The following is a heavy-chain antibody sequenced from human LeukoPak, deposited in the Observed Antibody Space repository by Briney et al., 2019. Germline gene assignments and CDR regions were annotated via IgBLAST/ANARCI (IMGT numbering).Heavy chain of an antibody. J-gene: IGHJ5*02. V-gene: IGHV4-30-2*01. Sequence: PSQTLSLTCADSGGSTSCGGYSWSWIRQPPGKGLEWIGYVYHSGSTYYNPSLKSRVTISVDRSKNQFSLKLSSVTAADTAVYYCARSLNYYGPGGNWFDPWGQGTLVTVSS. CDR1: GGSTSCGGYS. CDR3: ARSLNYYGPGGNWFDP. D-gene: IGHD3-10*01. CDR2: VYHSGST.